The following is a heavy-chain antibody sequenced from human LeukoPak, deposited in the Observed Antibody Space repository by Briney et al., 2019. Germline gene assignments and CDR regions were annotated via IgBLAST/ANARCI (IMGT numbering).Heavy chain of an antibody. D-gene: IGHD5-12*01. V-gene: IGHV3-66*01. CDR1: GFTVSNNY. CDR2: IYSGGST. Sequence: GGSLRLSCATSGFTVSNNYMNWVRQAPGKGLEWVSVIYSGGSTYYADSVKGRFTISRDNSKNTLYLQMNSLRAEDTAVYYCATWYSGCDLLGSFYDYWGQGTLVTVSS. CDR3: ATWYSGCDLLGSFYDY. J-gene: IGHJ4*02.